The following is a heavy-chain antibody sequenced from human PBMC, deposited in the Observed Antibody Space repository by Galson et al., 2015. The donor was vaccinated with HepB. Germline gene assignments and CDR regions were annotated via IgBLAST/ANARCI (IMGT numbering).Heavy chain of an antibody. CDR1: GYTFTSYA. D-gene: IGHD2-2*01. J-gene: IGHJ6*03. CDR2: INTNTGNP. V-gene: IGHV7-4-1*02. Sequence: SVKVSCKASGYTFTSYAMNWVRQAPGQGLEWMGWINTNTGNPTYAQGFTGRFVFSLDTSVSTAYLQISSLKAEDTAVYYCARGYCSSTSCYLYYYYYYMDVWGKGTTVTVSS. CDR3: ARGYCSSTSCYLYYYYYYMDV.